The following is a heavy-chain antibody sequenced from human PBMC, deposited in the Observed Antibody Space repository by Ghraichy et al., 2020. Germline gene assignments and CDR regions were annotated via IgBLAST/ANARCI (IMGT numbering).Heavy chain of an antibody. D-gene: IGHD4-23*01. CDR3: ASGFDDYGGNSGFDP. J-gene: IGHJ5*02. CDR1: GDSVSSNSAA. Sequence: SQTLSLTCAISGDSVSSNSAAWNWIRQSPSRGLEWLGRTYYRSKWYNDYAVSVKSRITINPDTSKNQFSLQLNSVTPEDTAVYYCASGFDDYGGNSGFDPWGQGTLVTVSS. CDR2: TYYRSKWYN. V-gene: IGHV6-1*01.